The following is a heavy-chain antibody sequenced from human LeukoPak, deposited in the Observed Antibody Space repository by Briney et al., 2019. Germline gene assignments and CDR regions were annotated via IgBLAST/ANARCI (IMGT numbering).Heavy chain of an antibody. V-gene: IGHV3-33*08. J-gene: IGHJ6*02. D-gene: IGHD1-1*01. Sequence: GGSLRLSCAASGFTFSSYGMHWVRQAPGKGLEWVAVIWYDGSNKYYADSVKGRFTISRDNSKNTLYLQMNSLRAEDTAVYYCARARQFPYYYGMDVWGQGTTVTVSS. CDR1: GFTFSSYG. CDR3: ARARQFPYYYGMDV. CDR2: IWYDGSNK.